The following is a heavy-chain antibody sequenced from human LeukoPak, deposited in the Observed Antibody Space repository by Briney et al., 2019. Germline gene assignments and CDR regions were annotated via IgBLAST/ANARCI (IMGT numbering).Heavy chain of an antibody. CDR3: ARDKGTLGTRYYFDY. Sequence: ASVKVSCKASGYTFTGYYMHWVRQAPGQGLEWMGWINPNSGGTNYAQKFQGRVTMTRDTSISTAYMELSRLRSDDTGVYYCARDKGTLGTRYYFDYWGQGTLVTVSS. J-gene: IGHJ4*02. CDR2: INPNSGGT. V-gene: IGHV1-2*02. D-gene: IGHD2-2*01. CDR1: GYTFTGYY.